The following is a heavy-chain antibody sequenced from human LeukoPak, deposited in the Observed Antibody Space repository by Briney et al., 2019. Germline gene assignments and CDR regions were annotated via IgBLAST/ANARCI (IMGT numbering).Heavy chain of an antibody. CDR1: EYSFTSYW. V-gene: IGHV5-51*01. Sequence: GESLKISCKGSEYSFTSYWIGWVRQMPGKGLEWMGIIYPGDSDTRYSPSFQGQVTISADKSISTAYLQWSSLKASGTAMYYCASQTTSYYYDSSGYGAFDIWGQGTMATVSS. CDR3: ASQTTSYYYDSSGYGAFDI. CDR2: IYPGDSDT. D-gene: IGHD3-22*01. J-gene: IGHJ3*02.